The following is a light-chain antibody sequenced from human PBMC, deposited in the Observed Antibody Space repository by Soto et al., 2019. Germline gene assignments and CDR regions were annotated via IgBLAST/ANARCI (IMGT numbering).Light chain of an antibody. J-gene: IGKJ1*01. V-gene: IGKV1-5*03. Sequence: EIQITQSPSTLSGSVGDRFTITCLASQTISSWLAWYQQKPVKSPKLLIYKESTLKSGVPSRFSGSGSATEFTLTISSLQPDDFATYYCPQYNSWWTVGPGTKVDIK. CDR3: PQYNSWWT. CDR2: KES. CDR1: QTISSW.